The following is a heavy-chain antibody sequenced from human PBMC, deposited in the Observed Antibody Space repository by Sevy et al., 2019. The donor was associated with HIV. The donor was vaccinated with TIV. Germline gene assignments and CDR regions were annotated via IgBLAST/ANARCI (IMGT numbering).Heavy chain of an antibody. D-gene: IGHD2-2*01. J-gene: IGHJ6*02. CDR3: AKTINSGGGVVPAANYYYYGLDV. CDR2: INGKGRST. Sequence: GGSLRLSCVVSGFRFGSHAMSWVRQAPGKGLEWVSAINGKGRSTHYADSVEGRFTISRDNSKNTLYLEMNSLRAEDTAVYYCAKTINSGGGVVPAANYYYYGLDVWGQGTTVTVS. CDR1: GFRFGSHA. V-gene: IGHV3-23*01.